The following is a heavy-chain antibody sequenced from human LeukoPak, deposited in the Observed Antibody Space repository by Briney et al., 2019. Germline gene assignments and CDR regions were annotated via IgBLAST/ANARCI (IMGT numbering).Heavy chain of an antibody. J-gene: IGHJ6*02. CDR3: ARYGDYYYYGMDV. D-gene: IGHD4-17*01. V-gene: IGHV3-20*04. CDR2: INWNGGST. Sequence: GGSLRLSCAASGFAFDDYGMSWVRQTPGKGLEWVSGINWNGGSTGYADSVKGRFTISRDNAKNSLYLQMNSLRAEDTALYYCARYGDYYYYGMDVWGQGTTVTVSS. CDR1: GFAFDDYG.